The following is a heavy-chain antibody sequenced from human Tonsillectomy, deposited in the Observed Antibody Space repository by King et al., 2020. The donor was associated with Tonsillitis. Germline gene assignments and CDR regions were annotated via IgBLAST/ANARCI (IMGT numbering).Heavy chain of an antibody. CDR2: IIPMLGTE. CDR1: GGTFSSYA. Sequence: VQLVQSGAEVKKPGSSVKVSCKASGGTFSSYAINWVRQAPGQGLEWMGGIIPMLGTEDYAQKFQGRVTIIADESTNTAYMELSSLRSEDTAIYYCARDISYYYDNRYDAFDIWGQGTMVTVSS. V-gene: IGHV1-69*01. J-gene: IGHJ3*02. D-gene: IGHD3-22*01. CDR3: ARDISYYYDNRYDAFDI.